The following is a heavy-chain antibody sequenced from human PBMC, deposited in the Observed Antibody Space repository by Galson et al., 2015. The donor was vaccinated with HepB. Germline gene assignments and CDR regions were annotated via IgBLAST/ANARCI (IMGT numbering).Heavy chain of an antibody. CDR3: ARGGRDSGYDSSFDY. J-gene: IGHJ4*02. D-gene: IGHD5-12*01. Sequence: ISGDSVSSNSAAWNWIRQSPSRGLEWLGRTYYRSKWYNDYAVSVKSRITINPDTSKNQFSLQLNSVTPEDTAVYYCARGGRDSGYDSSFDYWGQGTLVTVSS. CDR1: GDSVSSNSAA. V-gene: IGHV6-1*01. CDR2: TYYRSKWYN.